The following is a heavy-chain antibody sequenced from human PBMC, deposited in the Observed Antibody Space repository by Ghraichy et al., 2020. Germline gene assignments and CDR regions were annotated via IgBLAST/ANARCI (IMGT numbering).Heavy chain of an antibody. CDR1: GGSISSGSSC. CDR2: IYTTGSI. V-gene: IGHV4-61*02. J-gene: IGHJ4*02. D-gene: IGHD5-18*01. CDR3: ARVSPRKAMADY. Sequence: SETLSLTCTVSGGSISSGSSCWSWIRQPAGKGLEWIGRIYTTGSINYNPSLKSRVTISIDTSKNQFSLNLSSVTAADTAGYYWARVSPRKAMADYWGQGTLVTVSS.